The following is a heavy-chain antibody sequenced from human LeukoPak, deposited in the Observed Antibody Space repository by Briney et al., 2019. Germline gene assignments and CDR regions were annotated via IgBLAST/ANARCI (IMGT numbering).Heavy chain of an antibody. V-gene: IGHV3-23*01. CDR1: GFTFSSYA. CDR3: AKGGRGDIKYGMDV. Sequence: GGSLRLSCAASGFTFSSYAMNWVRQAPGKGLEWVSGISESAGSTYYADSVKGRFSISRDNSKNSLYLQMNSLRAEDTAVYYCAKGGRGDIKYGMDVWGQGTTVTVSS. D-gene: IGHD2-21*01. CDR2: ISESAGST. J-gene: IGHJ6*02.